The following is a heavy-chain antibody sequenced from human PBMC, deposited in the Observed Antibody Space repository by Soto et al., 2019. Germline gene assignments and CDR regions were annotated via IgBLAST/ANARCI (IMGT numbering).Heavy chain of an antibody. V-gene: IGHV3-9*01. D-gene: IGHD3-22*01. CDR1: GFTFDDYA. CDR3: AKDSYYDSSGYYSPSDFDY. J-gene: IGHJ4*02. CDR2: ISWNSGSI. Sequence: GGALRLCCAASGFTFDDYAMHWVRQAPGKGLEWVSGISWNSGSIGYADSVKGRFTISRDNAKNSLYLQMNSLRAEDTALYYCAKDSYYDSSGYYSPSDFDYWGQGTLVTVSS.